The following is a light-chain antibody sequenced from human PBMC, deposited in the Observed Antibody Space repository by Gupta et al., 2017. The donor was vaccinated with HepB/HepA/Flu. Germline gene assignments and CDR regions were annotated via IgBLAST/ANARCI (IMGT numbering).Light chain of an antibody. Sequence: APGQSITISCTGTSSDVGGYNYVSWYQQHQGKGPILMIYDVTYRASGVSHRVSGSKSGSTASMTISGLQAEDESDYYCSSFRGSTTLFGGGTKLTVL. J-gene: IGLJ3*02. CDR1: SSDVGGYNY. V-gene: IGLV2-14*04. CDR3: SSFRGSTTL. CDR2: DVT.